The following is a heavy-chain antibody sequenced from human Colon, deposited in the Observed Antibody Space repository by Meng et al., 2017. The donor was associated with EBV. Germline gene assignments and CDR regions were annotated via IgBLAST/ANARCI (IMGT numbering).Heavy chain of an antibody. CDR3: ARVWQSLTAFFDS. J-gene: IGHJ4*02. V-gene: IGHV4-4*03. CDR2: VYHTGST. CDR1: GGSISSSHW. D-gene: IGHD2-21*01. Sequence: QVQRQGAGPGLVKPPGTLSLTCAVSGGSISSSHWWTWVRQPPGKGLEWIGEVYHTGSTKYNPSLKSRLTISVDKSKNQFSLNLTSVTAADTAVYYCARVWQSLTAFFDSWGQGTLVTVSS.